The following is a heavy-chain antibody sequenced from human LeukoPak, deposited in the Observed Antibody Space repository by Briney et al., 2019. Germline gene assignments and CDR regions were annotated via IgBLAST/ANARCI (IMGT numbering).Heavy chain of an antibody. J-gene: IGHJ6*03. CDR3: ARDAQWLVPEGYFYYMDV. CDR1: GFTFSHYS. Sequence: GGSLRLSCAGSGFTFSHYSMTWFRQAPGKGLERVSSISSRSTNIFYADSVKGRFTISRDNAKNSLYLQMNSLGAEDTAVYYCARDAQWLVPEGYFYYMDVWGKGTTVTVSS. CDR2: ISSRSTNI. V-gene: IGHV3-21*01. D-gene: IGHD6-19*01.